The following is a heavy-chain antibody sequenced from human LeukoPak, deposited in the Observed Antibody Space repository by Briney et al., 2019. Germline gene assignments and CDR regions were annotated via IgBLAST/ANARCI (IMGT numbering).Heavy chain of an antibody. CDR3: ARGGGVAYYYDSSGYLRDQAFDI. Sequence: ASVKVSCKASGYTFTSYGISWVRQAPGQGLEGMGWISAYNGNTNCAQKLQGRVTMTTDTSTSTAYMELRSLRSDDTAVYYCARGGGVAYYYDSSGYLRDQAFDIWGQGTMVTVSS. CDR2: ISAYNGNT. D-gene: IGHD3-22*01. V-gene: IGHV1-18*01. CDR1: GYTFTSYG. J-gene: IGHJ3*02.